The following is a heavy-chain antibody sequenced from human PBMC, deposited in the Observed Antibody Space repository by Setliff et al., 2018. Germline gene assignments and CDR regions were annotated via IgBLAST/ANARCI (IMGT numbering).Heavy chain of an antibody. V-gene: IGHV3-7*01. CDR2: IKQDGSEK. J-gene: IGHJ3*02. Sequence: PVGSLRLSCAASGFTFSSYWMSWVRQAPGKGLEWVANIKQDGSEKDYVDSVKGRLTISRDNAKKSLYLQMNSLRAEDTAVYYCAREVTGSSSWFEGAFDIWGQGTMVTVSS. CDR3: AREVTGSSSWFEGAFDI. CDR1: GFTFSSYW. D-gene: IGHD6-13*01.